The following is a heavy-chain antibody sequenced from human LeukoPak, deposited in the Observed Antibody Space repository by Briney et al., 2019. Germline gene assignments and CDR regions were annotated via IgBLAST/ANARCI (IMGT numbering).Heavy chain of an antibody. Sequence: SETLSLTCTVSGGSISSGSYYWSWIRQPAGKGLEWIGRIYTSGSTNYNPSLKSRVTMSVDTSKNQFSLKLSSVTAADTAVYYCARSEYSSTSIDYWGQGTLVTVSS. D-gene: IGHD6-6*01. CDR1: GGSISSGSYY. CDR2: IYTSGST. CDR3: ARSEYSSTSIDY. J-gene: IGHJ4*02. V-gene: IGHV4-61*02.